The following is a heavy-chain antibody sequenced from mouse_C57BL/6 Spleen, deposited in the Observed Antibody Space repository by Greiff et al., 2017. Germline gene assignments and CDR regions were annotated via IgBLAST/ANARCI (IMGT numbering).Heavy chain of an antibody. CDR3: AKSGYYGSSYYIDY. CDR1: GFSLTSYG. D-gene: IGHD1-1*01. CDR2: IWRGGST. Sequence: QVQLKQSGPGLVQPSQSLSITCTVSGFSLTSYGVHWVRQSPGKGLAWLGVIWRGGSTDYNAAYMSILDITTENTKSQVFFKMNSVQTVDTAIDYCAKSGYYGSSYYIDYWGQGTSLTVSS. J-gene: IGHJ2*02. V-gene: IGHV2-5*01.